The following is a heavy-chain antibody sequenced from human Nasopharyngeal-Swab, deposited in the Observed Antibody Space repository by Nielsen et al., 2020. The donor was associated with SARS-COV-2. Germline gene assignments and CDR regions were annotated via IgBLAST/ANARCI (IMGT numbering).Heavy chain of an antibody. Sequence: GESLKISCAASGYTFSSYWMHWVRQAPGKGLEWVSTIDAGGGNTWYADSVKGRFTISRDNSKSTLYLQMNSLRADDTALYYCADPPFSEYWGQGTLVTVSS. CDR3: ADPPFSEY. CDR1: GYTFSSYW. J-gene: IGHJ4*02. V-gene: IGHV3-23*01. CDR2: IDAGGGNT.